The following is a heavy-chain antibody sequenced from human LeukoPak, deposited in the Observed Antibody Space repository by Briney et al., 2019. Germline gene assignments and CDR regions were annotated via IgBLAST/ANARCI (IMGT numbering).Heavy chain of an antibody. CDR2: IYYSGST. CDR1: GGSISSYY. J-gene: IGHJ4*02. V-gene: IGHV4-39*07. CDR3: AREKAGFY. Sequence: SETLSLTCTVSGGSISSYYWGWIRQPPGKGLEWIGSIYYSGSTYYNPSLKSRVTISVDTSKNQFSLKLSSVTAADTAVYYCAREKAGFYWGQGTLVTVSS.